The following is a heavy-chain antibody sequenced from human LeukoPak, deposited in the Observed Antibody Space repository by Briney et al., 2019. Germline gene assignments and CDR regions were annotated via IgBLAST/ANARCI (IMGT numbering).Heavy chain of an antibody. CDR1: NGSISSDTYF. Sequence: SETLSLTCTVSNGSISSDTYFWSWIRQPAGKGLEWIGRMSSSGISTYSPSLKSRVTISIDTSRNQFSMNLNSVTAADTAVYYCARHLTNYDILTGWSYNWFDPWGQGTLVTVSS. V-gene: IGHV4-61*02. CDR3: ARHLTNYDILTGWSYNWFDP. D-gene: IGHD3-9*01. CDR2: MSSSGIS. J-gene: IGHJ5*02.